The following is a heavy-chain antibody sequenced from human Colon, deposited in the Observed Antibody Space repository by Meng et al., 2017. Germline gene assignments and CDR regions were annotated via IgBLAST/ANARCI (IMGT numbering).Heavy chain of an antibody. CDR3: AGPDFYYNGMDV. Sequence: GGSLRLSCAASGFTFSTYDMNWVRQAPGKGLEWVASISRNSGDIYYADSVKGRFTISRSNSKNSLYLEMISLRAEDTAVYYCAGPDFYYNGMDVWGQGTMVTVSS. CDR1: GFTFSTYD. CDR2: ISRNSGDI. J-gene: IGHJ6*02. V-gene: IGHV3-21*01.